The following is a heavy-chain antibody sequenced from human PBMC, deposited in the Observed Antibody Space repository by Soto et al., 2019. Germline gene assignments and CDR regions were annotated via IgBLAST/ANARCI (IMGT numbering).Heavy chain of an antibody. Sequence: ASVKVSCKASGYTFTGYYMRWVRQAPGQGLEWMGWISANNGNTNYAQKLQGRVTMTTDTSTSTAYMELRSLRPDDTAVYYCARDRGSYALDYWGQGTLVTVSS. D-gene: IGHD1-26*01. CDR1: GYTFTGYY. J-gene: IGHJ4*02. V-gene: IGHV1-18*04. CDR2: ISANNGNT. CDR3: ARDRGSYALDY.